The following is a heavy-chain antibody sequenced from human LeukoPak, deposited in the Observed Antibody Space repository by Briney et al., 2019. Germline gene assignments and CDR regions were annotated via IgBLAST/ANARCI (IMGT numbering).Heavy chain of an antibody. J-gene: IGHJ4*02. V-gene: IGHV4-34*01. D-gene: IGHD2-15*01. CDR1: GGSFSGYY. CDR3: ARGRRGGTRFYFDY. Sequence: SETLSLTCAVYGGSFSGYYWSWIRQPPGKGLEWIGEINHSGSTNYNPSLKSRVTISVDTSKDQFSLKLSSVAAADTAVYYCARGRRGGTRFYFDYWGQGTLVTVSS. CDR2: INHSGST.